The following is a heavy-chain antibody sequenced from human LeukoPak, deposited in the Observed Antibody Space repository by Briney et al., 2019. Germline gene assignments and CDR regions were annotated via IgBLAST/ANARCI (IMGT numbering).Heavy chain of an antibody. CDR3: ARAYCYDNRAIDY. CDR2: LSSSSTYT. J-gene: IGHJ4*02. V-gene: IGHV3-21*06. D-gene: IGHD3-22*01. CDR1: GFTFSDYN. Sequence: PGGSLRPPSAASGFTFSDYNMNWVRQAPGKGLEWVSTLSSSSTYTYYADSLKGRFTISRDTSKSSLSLQMTTLRAGDMAIYYCARAYCYDNRAIDYFGQGALVSVSS.